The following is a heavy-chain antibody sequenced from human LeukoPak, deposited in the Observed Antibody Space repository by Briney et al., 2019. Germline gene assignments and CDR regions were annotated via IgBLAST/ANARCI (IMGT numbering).Heavy chain of an antibody. CDR3: SRESGPYSPFGH. J-gene: IGHJ4*02. V-gene: IGHV4-4*02. D-gene: IGHD1-26*01. Sequence: PSETLSLTCGVSGGSITTTNYWSWVRQSPGRGLEWIGEISLSGYTGFNPSLRGRVTMSLDEFKNHLSLTLTSVTAADTAIYYCSRESGPYSPFGHWGQGILATVTT. CDR1: GGSITTTNY. CDR2: ISLSGYT.